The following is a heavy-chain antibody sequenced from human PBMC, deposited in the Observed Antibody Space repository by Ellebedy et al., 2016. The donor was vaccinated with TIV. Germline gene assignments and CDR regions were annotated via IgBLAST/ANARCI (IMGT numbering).Heavy chain of an antibody. CDR1: GFTFTKAW. CDR2: IKSKADGGTT. CDR3: TTYSSGWS. V-gene: IGHV3-15*01. D-gene: IGHD6-19*01. J-gene: IGHJ5*02. Sequence: PGGSLRLSCAASGFTFTKAWMSWVRQAPGKGLEWVGRIKSKADGGTTDYAAPVKGRFTISRDDSISTLYLQVSSLKTEDTAVYYCTTYSSGWSWGQGTLVTVSS.